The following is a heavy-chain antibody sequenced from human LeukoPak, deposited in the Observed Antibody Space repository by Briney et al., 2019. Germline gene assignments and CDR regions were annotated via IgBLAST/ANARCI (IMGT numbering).Heavy chain of an antibody. CDR3: ARDLGGSYYVTLFDY. Sequence: GGSLRLSCAASGFTFSSYWMSWVRQAPGKGLELVANIKQDGSEKYYVDSVKGRFTISRDNAKNSLYLQMNSLRAEDTAVYYCARDLGGSYYVTLFDYWGQGTLVTVSS. CDR2: IKQDGSEK. J-gene: IGHJ4*02. D-gene: IGHD1-26*01. V-gene: IGHV3-7*01. CDR1: GFTFSSYW.